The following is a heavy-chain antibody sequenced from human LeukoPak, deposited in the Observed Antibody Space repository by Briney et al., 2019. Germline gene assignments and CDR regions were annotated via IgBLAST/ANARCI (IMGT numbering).Heavy chain of an antibody. V-gene: IGHV4-34*01. CDR1: GGSFSGYY. CDR2: INHSGST. D-gene: IGHD6-13*01. Sequence: PSETLSLTCAVYGGSFSGYYWSWIRQSPGKGLEWIGEINHSGSTNYNPSLKSRVTISVDTSKNQFSLKLCSVTAADTAVYYCARGLGYSSFNWFDPWGQGTLVTVSS. J-gene: IGHJ5*02. CDR3: ARGLGYSSFNWFDP.